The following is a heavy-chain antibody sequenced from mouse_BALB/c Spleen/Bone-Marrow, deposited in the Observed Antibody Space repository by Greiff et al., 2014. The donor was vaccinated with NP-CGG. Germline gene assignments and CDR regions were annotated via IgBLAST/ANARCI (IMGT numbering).Heavy chain of an antibody. Sequence: EVQLQQSGGGSVNLGGSLKLSCAASGFTFSSYYMSWVRQTPDRRLELVAAINTNGGSTHYPDTVKGRFTISRDNANNTLYLQMSSLKSDDTALFYCARSPYYGNFAYWGQETLVTVSA. CDR3: ARSPYYGNFAY. V-gene: IGHV5-6-2*01. D-gene: IGHD2-10*01. CDR1: GFTFSSYY. CDR2: INTNGGST. J-gene: IGHJ3*01.